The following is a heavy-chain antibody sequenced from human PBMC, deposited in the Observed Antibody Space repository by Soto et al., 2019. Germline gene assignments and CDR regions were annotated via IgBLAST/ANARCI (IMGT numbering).Heavy chain of an antibody. CDR2: ISGSGGST. V-gene: IGHV3-23*01. CDR1: GFTFSSYA. D-gene: IGHD6-6*01. CDR3: AKVSLATRGFDY. Sequence: EVQLLESGGGLVQPGGSLRLSCAASGFTFSSYAMSWVRQAPGKGLEWVSAISGSGGSTYCADSVKGRFTISRDNSKNTLYLQMNSLRAEDTAVYYCAKVSLATRGFDYWGQGTLVTVSS. J-gene: IGHJ4*02.